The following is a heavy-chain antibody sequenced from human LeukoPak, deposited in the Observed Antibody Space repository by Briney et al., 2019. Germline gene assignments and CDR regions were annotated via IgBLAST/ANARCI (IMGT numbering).Heavy chain of an antibody. V-gene: IGHV3-11*01. D-gene: IGHD3-10*01. CDR3: AKDFGSGSYGKTAGFSMFDY. CDR2: IGSSATTT. Sequence: GGSLRLSCAASGFTLSDYYMTWIRQAPGKGLEWVSYIGSSATTTYYADSVKGRFTISRDNAKNSLYLQMNSLRAEDTALYYCAKDFGSGSYGKTAGFSMFDYWGQGTLVTVSS. CDR1: GFTLSDYY. J-gene: IGHJ4*02.